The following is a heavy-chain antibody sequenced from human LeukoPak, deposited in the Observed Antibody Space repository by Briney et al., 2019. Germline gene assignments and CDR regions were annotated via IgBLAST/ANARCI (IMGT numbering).Heavy chain of an antibody. Sequence: GSLRLSCAASGFTFSSYAMSWVRQAPGKGLEWVAPISGSGATTYYADSVKGRFTISRDNFKNTLYLQMNSLRAEDTAVYYCAKAHDIVVVLDFWGQGTLVTVSS. J-gene: IGHJ4*02. CDR1: GFTFSSYA. CDR3: AKAHDIVVVLDF. CDR2: ISGSGATT. D-gene: IGHD2-15*01. V-gene: IGHV3-23*01.